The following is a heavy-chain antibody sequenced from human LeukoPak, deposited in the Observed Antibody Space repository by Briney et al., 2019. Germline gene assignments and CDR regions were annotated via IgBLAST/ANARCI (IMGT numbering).Heavy chain of an antibody. CDR1: GFKFDDYG. Sequence: GGSLSLSCAASGFKFDDYGMSWVRQVPGKGLEWVSGINWNGGSRGYADSVKGRFTISRDNAKNSVYLQMNSLRSEDTAFYHCARDRCSSTSCYNTPNWLDPWAREPWSPSPQ. V-gene: IGHV3-20*01. D-gene: IGHD2-2*02. CDR3: ARDRCSSTSCYNTPNWLDP. CDR2: INWNGGSR. J-gene: IGHJ5*02.